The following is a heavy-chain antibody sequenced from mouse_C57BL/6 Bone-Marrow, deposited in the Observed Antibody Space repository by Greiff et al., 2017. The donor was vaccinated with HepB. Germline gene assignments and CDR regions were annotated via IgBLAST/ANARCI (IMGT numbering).Heavy chain of an antibody. CDR1: GFTFSDYG. Sequence: EVMLVESGGGLVKPGGSLKLSCAASGFTFSDYGMHWVRQAPEKGLEWVAYISSGSSTIYYADTVKGRFTISRDNAKNTLFLQMTSLRSEDTAMYYCARATTVPFAYWGQGTLVTVSA. CDR3: ARATTVPFAY. J-gene: IGHJ3*01. V-gene: IGHV5-17*01. D-gene: IGHD1-1*01. CDR2: ISSGSSTI.